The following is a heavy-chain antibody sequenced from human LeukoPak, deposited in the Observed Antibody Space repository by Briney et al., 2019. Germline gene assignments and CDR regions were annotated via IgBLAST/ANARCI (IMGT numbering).Heavy chain of an antibody. J-gene: IGHJ4*02. CDR3: ARDIVATGFPFDY. CDR1: GYTFNTDY. V-gene: IGHV1-18*01. D-gene: IGHD5-12*01. CDR2: ISAYNGNT. Sequence: ASVKVSCKASGYTFNTDYFHWVRQAPGQGLEWMGWISAYNGNTNYAQKLQGRVTMTTDTSTSTAYMELRSLRSDDTAVYYCARDIVATGFPFDYWGQGTLVTVSS.